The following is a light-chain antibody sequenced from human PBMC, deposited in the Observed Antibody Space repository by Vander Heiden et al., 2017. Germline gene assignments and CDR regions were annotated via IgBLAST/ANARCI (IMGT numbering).Light chain of an antibody. CDR3: QQSYSTPPST. J-gene: IGKJ2*02. CDR2: NAS. CDR1: QSITTY. V-gene: IGKV1-39*01. Sequence: DIQMTQSPFSLSASVGDRVTITCRASQSITTYLNWYQQKPGKAPKLLIYNASTLQSGVPSRFSGSGSGTDFTLTIISLQPEDFATYYCQQSYSTPPSTFGQGTKLEIK.